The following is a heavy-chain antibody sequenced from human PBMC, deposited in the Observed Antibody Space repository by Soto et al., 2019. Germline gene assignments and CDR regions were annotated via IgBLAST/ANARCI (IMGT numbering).Heavy chain of an antibody. Sequence: SETLSLTCSVSDGSVNSGPYYWTWIRQPPGKGLEWIGYMYNSESTNYNPSLRSRLTISIDTSKNQLSLKLSSVTAADTAVYFCVRHYNRYFDVWCRGTLVTVSS. D-gene: IGHD3-9*01. J-gene: IGHJ2*01. V-gene: IGHV4-61*01. CDR2: MYNSEST. CDR3: VRHYNRYFDV. CDR1: DGSVNSGPYY.